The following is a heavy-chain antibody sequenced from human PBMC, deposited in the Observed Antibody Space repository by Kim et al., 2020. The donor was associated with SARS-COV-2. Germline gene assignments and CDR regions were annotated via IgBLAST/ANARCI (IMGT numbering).Heavy chain of an antibody. V-gene: IGHV4-59*01. D-gene: IGHD6-25*01. CDR2: IYYSGST. J-gene: IGHJ3*02. CDR3: AIPLSSDNDAFDI. Sequence: SETLSLTCTVSGGSISSYYWSWIRQPPGKGLEWIGYIYYSGSTNYNPSLKSRVTISVDTSKNQFSLKLSSVTAADTAVYYCAIPLSSDNDAFDIWGQGTMVTVSS. CDR1: GGSISSYY.